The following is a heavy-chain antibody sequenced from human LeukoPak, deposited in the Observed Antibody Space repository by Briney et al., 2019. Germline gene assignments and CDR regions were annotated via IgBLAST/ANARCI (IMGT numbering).Heavy chain of an antibody. Sequence: ASVKVSCKASGYTFTNYAMHWVRQAPGQRLEWMGWTNAGNGNTKYSQKFQGRVTITRDTSASTAYMELSSLRSEDTAVYYCARDYDWFDPWGQGTLVTVSS. CDR3: ARDYDWFDP. J-gene: IGHJ5*02. CDR2: TNAGNGNT. V-gene: IGHV1-3*01. D-gene: IGHD4-17*01. CDR1: GYTFTNYA.